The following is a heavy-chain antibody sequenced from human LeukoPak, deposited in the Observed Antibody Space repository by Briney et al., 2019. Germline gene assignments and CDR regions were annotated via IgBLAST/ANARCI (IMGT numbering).Heavy chain of an antibody. CDR1: GGTFSSYA. V-gene: IGHV1-69*06. CDR2: IIPIFGTA. Sequence: EASVKVSCKASGGTFSSYAISWVRQAPGQGLEWMGGIIPIFGTANYAQKFQGRVTITADKSTSTAYMELRSLRSDDTAVYYCARSGLVGGYDFIDYWGQGTLVTVSS. J-gene: IGHJ4*02. CDR3: ARSGLVGGYDFIDY. D-gene: IGHD5-12*01.